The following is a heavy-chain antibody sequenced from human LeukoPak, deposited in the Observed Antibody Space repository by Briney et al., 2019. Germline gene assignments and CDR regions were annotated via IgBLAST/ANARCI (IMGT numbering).Heavy chain of an antibody. J-gene: IGHJ4*02. Sequence: GGSLRPSCAASGFTFSSYWMNWARQAPGKGLEWVASINHNGNVNYYVDSVKGRFTISRDNSQNTLYLQMNSLRAEDTAIYYCAKARAGDITAAFNYWGQGTLVTVSS. CDR1: GFTFSSYW. CDR3: AKARAGDITAAFNY. D-gene: IGHD6-13*01. V-gene: IGHV3-7*03. CDR2: INHNGNVN.